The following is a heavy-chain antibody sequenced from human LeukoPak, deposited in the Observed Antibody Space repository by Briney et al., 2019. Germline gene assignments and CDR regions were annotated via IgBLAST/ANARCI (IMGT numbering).Heavy chain of an antibody. CDR3: ARHDGDGYNFDAFDI. D-gene: IGHD5-24*01. Sequence: PSETLSLTCTVSGGSISSSSYYWGWIRQPPGKGLEWIRSIYYSGSTYYNPSPKSRVTISVDTSKNQFSLKLSSVTAADTAVYYCARHDGDGYNFDAFDIWGQGTMVTVSS. CDR1: GGSISSSSYY. CDR2: IYYSGST. V-gene: IGHV4-39*01. J-gene: IGHJ3*02.